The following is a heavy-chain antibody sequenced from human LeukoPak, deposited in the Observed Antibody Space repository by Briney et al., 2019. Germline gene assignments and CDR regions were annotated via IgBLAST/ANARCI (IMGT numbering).Heavy chain of an antibody. D-gene: IGHD6-13*01. V-gene: IGHV3-7*01. CDR2: IKQDGSEQ. CDR3: ARTAIAAAAFYNWFDS. J-gene: IGHJ5*01. CDR1: RFTFSKYW. Sequence: GGSLRLSCEASRFTFSKYWMSWVRQAPGKGLEWVANIKQDGSEQNYVDSVKGRFTISRDNAKNSLYLQMNSLRAEDTAVYYCARTAIAAAAFYNWFDSWGQGTLVTVSS.